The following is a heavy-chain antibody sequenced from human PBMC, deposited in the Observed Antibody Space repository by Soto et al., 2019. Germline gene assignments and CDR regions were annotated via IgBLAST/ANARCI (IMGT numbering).Heavy chain of an antibody. CDR2: ISCDGSDK. D-gene: IGHD2-2*01. Sequence: GGSLRLSCAASGFTFNTFGMHWVRQAPGKGLEWVAVISCDGSDKYYSDSVRGRFTISRDNSMNTLYLQMNSLRTEDTAVYYCAKSPNFYCSSYHCYKYYFDYWGQGTLVTISS. CDR3: AKSPNFYCSSYHCYKYYFDY. CDR1: GFTFNTFG. V-gene: IGHV3-30*18. J-gene: IGHJ4*02.